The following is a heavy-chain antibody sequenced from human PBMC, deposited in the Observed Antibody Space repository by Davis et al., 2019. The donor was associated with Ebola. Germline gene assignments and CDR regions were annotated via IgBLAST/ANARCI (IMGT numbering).Heavy chain of an antibody. CDR1: GFTFSSYA. CDR2: ISSDSDYI. V-gene: IGHV3-21*01. CDR3: AQQLGDYDGNALRY. J-gene: IGHJ4*02. Sequence: GESLKISCAASGFTFSSYAMSWVRQAPGKGLEWVSSISSDSDYIYYADSVKGRFTISRDDAKKSLYLQMDSLRAEDTAVYYCAQQLGDYDGNALRYWGQGTLVTVSS. D-gene: IGHD4-23*01.